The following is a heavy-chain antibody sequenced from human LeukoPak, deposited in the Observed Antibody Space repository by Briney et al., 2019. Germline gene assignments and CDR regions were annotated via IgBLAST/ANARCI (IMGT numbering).Heavy chain of an antibody. CDR3: AKDDYDSSGYYGGYFDY. J-gene: IGHJ4*02. CDR1: GFTFSSYG. D-gene: IGHD3-22*01. V-gene: IGHV3-23*01. Sequence: SGGSLRLSCAASGFTFSSYGMSWVRQAPGKGLEWVSAISGSGGSTYYADSVKGRFTISRDNSKNTLYLQMNSLRAEDTAVYYCAKDDYDSSGYYGGYFDYWGQGTLVTVSS. CDR2: ISGSGGST.